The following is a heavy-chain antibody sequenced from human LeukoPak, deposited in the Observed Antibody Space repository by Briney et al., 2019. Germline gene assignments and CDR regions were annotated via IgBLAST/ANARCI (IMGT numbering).Heavy chain of an antibody. D-gene: IGHD6-19*01. CDR2: FGTAADT. Sequence: GGSLRLSCEGSGFNLTNYDMHWVRQGTGKGLEWVSVFGTAADTYYVDSVEGRFTISRENAKNSLYLQMNSLRAEDTAVYFCVRARPISGWSHDAFDIWGQGTMVLVST. CDR3: VRARPISGWSHDAFDI. CDR1: GFNLTNYD. V-gene: IGHV3-13*01. J-gene: IGHJ3*02.